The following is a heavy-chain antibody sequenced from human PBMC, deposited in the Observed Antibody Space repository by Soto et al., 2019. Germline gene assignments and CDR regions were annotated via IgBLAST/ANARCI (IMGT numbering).Heavy chain of an antibody. D-gene: IGHD3-3*01. V-gene: IGHV2-5*02. CDR3: AHRVLRTVFGLVTTTAIYFDF. CDR1: GFSLTTSGVG. J-gene: IGHJ4*02. CDR2: IYWDDDK. Sequence: QITLNESGPTVVRPTETLTLTCRFSGFSLTTSGVGVGWIRQSPGKAPEWLALIYWDDDKRYSASLKSRLTITKDTSKNQVVLKASDLDPTDTATYYCAHRVLRTVFGLVTTTAIYFDFWGQGTPVAVSS.